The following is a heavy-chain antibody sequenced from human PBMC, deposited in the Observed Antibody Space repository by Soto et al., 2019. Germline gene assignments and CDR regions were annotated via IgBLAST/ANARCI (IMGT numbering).Heavy chain of an antibody. CDR1: GFTFSTCT. D-gene: IGHD2-2*01. CDR3: AKARCSTTNCYVPDY. CDR2: ISGSGGSP. J-gene: IGHJ4*02. V-gene: IGHV3-23*01. Sequence: TGGSLRLSCAASGFTFSTCTMSWVRRAPGKGLEWVSAISGSGGSPSYADSVQGRFSISRDNPKKTLYLQMNSLRAEDTAVYYCAKARCSTTNCYVPDYWGQGTLVTVSS.